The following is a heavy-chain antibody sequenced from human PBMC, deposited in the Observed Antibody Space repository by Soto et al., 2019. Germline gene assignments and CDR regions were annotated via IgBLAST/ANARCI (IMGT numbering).Heavy chain of an antibody. J-gene: IGHJ5*02. D-gene: IGHD5-12*01. CDR2: IYDSGNT. Sequence: SETLSLTCTVSGGSISSSGYYWSWIRQHPGKGLEWIGYIYDSGNTYYNPSLKSRVTISVDTSKNQFSLKLSSLTAADPAVYYCAREGGGGYDHRWFHPWGQGTLVTVPQ. CDR1: GGSISSSGYY. V-gene: IGHV4-31*03. CDR3: AREGGGGYDHRWFHP.